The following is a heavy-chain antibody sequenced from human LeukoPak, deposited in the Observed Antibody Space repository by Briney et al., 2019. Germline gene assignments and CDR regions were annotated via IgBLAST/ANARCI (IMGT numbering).Heavy chain of an antibody. D-gene: IGHD2-21*01. J-gene: IGHJ4*02. CDR1: GFTFSSYA. CDR3: ARGGRHRTSIQWGYFDY. CDR2: ISYGGSNK. Sequence: PGGSLRLSCAASGFTFSSYAMHWVRQAPGKGLEWVAVISYGGSNKYYADSVKGRFTISRDNSKNTLYLQMNSLRAEDTAVYYCARGGRHRTSIQWGYFDYWGQGTLVTVSS. V-gene: IGHV3-30-3*01.